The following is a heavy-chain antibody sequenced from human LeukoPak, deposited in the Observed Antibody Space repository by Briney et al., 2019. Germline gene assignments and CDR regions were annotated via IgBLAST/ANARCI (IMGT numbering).Heavy chain of an antibody. CDR3: AKVGYYDSSGYPPDY. D-gene: IGHD3-22*01. V-gene: IGHV3-53*05. J-gene: IGHJ4*02. Sequence: GGSLRLSCAASGFTVSSNYMSWVRQAPGKGLEWVSVIYSGGSTYYADSVKGRFTISRDNSKNTLYLQMNSLRAEDTAVYYCAKVGYYDSSGYPPDYWGQGTLVTVSS. CDR2: IYSGGST. CDR1: GFTVSSNY.